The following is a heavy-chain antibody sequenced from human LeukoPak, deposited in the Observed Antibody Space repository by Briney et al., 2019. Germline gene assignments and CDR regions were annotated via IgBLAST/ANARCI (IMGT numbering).Heavy chain of an antibody. CDR1: GGTFNNYA. CDR3: ARAVQVTTGGLFDY. CDR2: IIPIFSAP. D-gene: IGHD4-17*01. J-gene: IGHJ4*02. V-gene: IGHV1-69*06. Sequence: SVKVSCKASGGTFNNYAISWVRQAPGQGLEWMGGIIPIFSAPNYAQKFQGRVTITADKSTSTAYMELRSLRSEDTAVYYCARAVQVTTGGLFDYWGQGTLVTVSS.